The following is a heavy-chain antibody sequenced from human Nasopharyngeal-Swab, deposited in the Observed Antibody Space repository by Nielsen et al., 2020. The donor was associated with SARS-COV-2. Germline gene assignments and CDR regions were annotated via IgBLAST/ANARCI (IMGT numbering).Heavy chain of an antibody. CDR3: VRDSSWAFDS. CDR2: IRMTDSDV. D-gene: IGHD7-27*01. Sequence: GGSLRLSCAASGFTFNDYSMNWVRQAPGKGLEWISNIRMTDSDVFYADSVKGRFTISRDNAKNSLYLQMNSLRAEDTAVYYCVRDSSWAFDSWGQGTLVTVSS. V-gene: IGHV3-48*01. CDR1: GFTFNDYS. J-gene: IGHJ4*02.